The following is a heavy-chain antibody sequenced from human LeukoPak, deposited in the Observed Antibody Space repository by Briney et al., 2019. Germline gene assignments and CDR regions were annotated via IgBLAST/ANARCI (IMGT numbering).Heavy chain of an antibody. CDR2: INPNSGGT. Sequence: ASVKVSCKASGYTFTGYYMHWARQAPGQGLEWMGWINPNSGGTNYAQKFQGRVTMTRDTSISTAYMELSRLRSDNTAVYYCARSVDYYDSSGYYYWGQGTLVTVSS. CDR3: ARSVDYYDSSGYYY. CDR1: GYTFTGYY. D-gene: IGHD3-22*01. V-gene: IGHV1-2*02. J-gene: IGHJ4*02.